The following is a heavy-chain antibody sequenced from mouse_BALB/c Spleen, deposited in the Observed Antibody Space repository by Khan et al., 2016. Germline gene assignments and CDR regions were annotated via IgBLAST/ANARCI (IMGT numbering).Heavy chain of an antibody. CDR2: IHYSGST. D-gene: IGHD1-1*01. CDR3: TRGDYYGSGY. Sequence: EVQLQESGPDLVKPSQSLSLTCTVTGYSISSGYSWHWIRQFPGNKLEWMAYIHYSGSTNYNPSLKSRISITRDTSKNQFFLQLISVTTEDTATYYCTRGDYYGSGYWGQGTTLTVSP. J-gene: IGHJ2*01. CDR1: GYSISSGYS. V-gene: IGHV3-1*02.